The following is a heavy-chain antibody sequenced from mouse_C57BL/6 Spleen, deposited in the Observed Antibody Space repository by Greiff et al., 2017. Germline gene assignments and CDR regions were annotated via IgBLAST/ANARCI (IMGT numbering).Heavy chain of an antibody. CDR3: ASGRAWFAY. Sequence: QVQLQQPGAELVMPGASVKLSCKASGYTFTSYWMHWVKQRPGQGLEWIGEIDPSDSYTNYNQKFKGKSTLTVDKSSNTAYMQLSSLTSEDSAVYYWASGRAWFAYWGQGTLVTVSA. J-gene: IGHJ3*01. V-gene: IGHV1-69*01. CDR2: IDPSDSYT. CDR1: GYTFTSYW.